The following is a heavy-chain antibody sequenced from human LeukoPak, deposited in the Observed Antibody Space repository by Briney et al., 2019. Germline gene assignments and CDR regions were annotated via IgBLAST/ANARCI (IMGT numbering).Heavy chain of an antibody. CDR2: ISSSSSYI. CDR1: GFTFNSYS. D-gene: IGHD1-26*01. V-gene: IGHV3-21*01. J-gene: IGHJ4*02. CDR3: ARGAAWGNYDDN. Sequence: GGSLRLSCAASGFTFNSYSMNWVRQAPGKGLEWVSSISSSSSYIYYADSVKGRFTTSRDNAKNSLYLQMNSLGAEDTAVYYCARGAAWGNYDDNWGQGTLVTVSS.